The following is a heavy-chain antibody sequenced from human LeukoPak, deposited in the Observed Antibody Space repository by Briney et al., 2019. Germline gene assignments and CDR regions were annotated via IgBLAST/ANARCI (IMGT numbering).Heavy chain of an antibody. V-gene: IGHV3-21*01. CDR2: ISSSGSYI. CDR3: ARSCYIVTTCGDY. Sequence: PGGSLRLSCAASGFTFSSYSMNWVRHAPGKGLEWVSSISSSGSYIYYADSMEGRFTISRDNAKNSLYLQMNSLRAEDTAVYYCARSCYIVTTCGDYWGQGTLVTVSS. CDR1: GFTFSSYS. J-gene: IGHJ4*02. D-gene: IGHD2-8*01.